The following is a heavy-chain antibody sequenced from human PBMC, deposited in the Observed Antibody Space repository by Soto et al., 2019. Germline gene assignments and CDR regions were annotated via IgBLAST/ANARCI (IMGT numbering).Heavy chain of an antibody. J-gene: IGHJ3*01. Sequence: EVQLVESGGGLIQPGGSLRLSCAVSGFTVSNNYMSWVRQAPGKGLEGVSVIYSGGYTAYGDSVKGRFTISRDNSKNTLYLQMNSLRADDTAVYYCVKRGRNWGAFDFWGQGTTVVVSS. CDR1: GFTVSNNY. V-gene: IGHV3-53*01. CDR3: VKRGRNWGAFDF. CDR2: IYSGGYT. D-gene: IGHD7-27*01.